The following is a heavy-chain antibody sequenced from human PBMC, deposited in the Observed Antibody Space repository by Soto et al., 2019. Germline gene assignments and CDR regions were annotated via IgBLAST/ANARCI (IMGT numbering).Heavy chain of an antibody. D-gene: IGHD6-13*01. Sequence: QVQLQQWGAGLLKPSETLSLTCAVYGGSFSGYYWSWIRQPPGKGLEWIGEINHSGSTNYNPSLKRRVTISVDTSQHQFSLTLSSVTAADTAVYYCASGRIAAAGTVDYWGQGTLVTVSS. CDR3: ASGRIAAAGTVDY. V-gene: IGHV4-34*01. CDR1: GGSFSGYY. J-gene: IGHJ4*02. CDR2: INHSGST.